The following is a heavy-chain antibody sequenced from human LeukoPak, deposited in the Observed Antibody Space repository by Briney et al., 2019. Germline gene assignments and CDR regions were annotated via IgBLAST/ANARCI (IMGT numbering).Heavy chain of an antibody. V-gene: IGHV4-39*07. CDR1: GGSISSGSYY. D-gene: IGHD6-13*01. CDR2: IYYSGST. J-gene: IGHJ5*02. CDR3: ARGSRYSSSWYRTKNWFDP. Sequence: SETLSLTCTVSGGSISSGSYYWGWIRQPPGKGLEWVGSIYYSGSTYYNPSLKSRVTISVDTSKNQFSLKLSSVTAADTAVYYCARGSRYSSSWYRTKNWFDPWGQGTLVTVSS.